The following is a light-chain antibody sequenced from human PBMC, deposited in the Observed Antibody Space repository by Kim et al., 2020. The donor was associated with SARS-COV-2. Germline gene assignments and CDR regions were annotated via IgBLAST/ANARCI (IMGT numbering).Light chain of an antibody. V-gene: IGLV1-40*01. Sequence: QRVTLSCTGGSSNIGAGYYVHWYQQLPGTAPKLLIYGNSNRPSGVPDRFSGSKSGTSASLAITGLQAEDEADYYCQSYDSSLSGSVFGGGTQLTVL. CDR1: SSNIGAGYY. CDR2: GNS. J-gene: IGLJ2*01. CDR3: QSYDSSLSGSV.